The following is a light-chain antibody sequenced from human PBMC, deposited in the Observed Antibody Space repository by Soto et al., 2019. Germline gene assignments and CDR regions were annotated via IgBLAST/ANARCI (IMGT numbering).Light chain of an antibody. J-gene: IGLJ2*01. Sequence: QSVLTQSPSASASLGASVKLTCTLSSGHSSYAIAWHQQQPEKGPRFLMKLNSDGYHSKGDGIPDRFSGSSSGAERYLTISSLQSEDEADYYCQTWGTGIQVFGGGTKLTVL. CDR2: LNSDGYH. V-gene: IGLV4-69*01. CDR1: SGHSSYA. CDR3: QTWGTGIQV.